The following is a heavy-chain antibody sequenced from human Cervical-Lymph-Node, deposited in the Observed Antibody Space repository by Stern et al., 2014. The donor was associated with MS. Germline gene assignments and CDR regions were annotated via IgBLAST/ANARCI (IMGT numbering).Heavy chain of an antibody. CDR2: IYLGDSDT. Sequence: VQLVQSGAEVKKPGESLKISCQGFGYNFDTYWIGWVRQMPGKGLEWMGIIYLGDSDTRYSPSFQGQVTISADKSMNTAYLQWSSLKASDTAVYYCAREGARSLDVWGQGTTVTVFS. CDR1: GYNFDTYW. J-gene: IGHJ6*02. D-gene: IGHD3-16*01. V-gene: IGHV5-51*01. CDR3: AREGARSLDV.